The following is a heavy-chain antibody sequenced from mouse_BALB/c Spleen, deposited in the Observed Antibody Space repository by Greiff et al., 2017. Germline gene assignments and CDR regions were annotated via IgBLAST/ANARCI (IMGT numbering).Heavy chain of an antibody. CDR2: IRSKSNNYAT. CDR1: GFTFNTYA. Sequence: EVKLMESGGGLVQPKGSLKLSCAASGFTFNTYAMNWVRQAPGKGLEWVARIRSKSNNYATYYADSVKDRFTISRDDSQSMLYLQMNNLKTEDTAMYYCVRQVHYYGYWYFDVWGAGTTVTVSS. D-gene: IGHD1-2*01. J-gene: IGHJ1*01. CDR3: VRQVHYYGYWYFDV. V-gene: IGHV10-1*02.